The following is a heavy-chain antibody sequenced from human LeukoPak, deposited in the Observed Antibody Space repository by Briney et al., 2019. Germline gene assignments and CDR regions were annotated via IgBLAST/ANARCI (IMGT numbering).Heavy chain of an antibody. D-gene: IGHD1-26*01. J-gene: IGHJ4*02. CDR1: GYTFASYY. CDR3: ARDSTPTYYSGTYYFAY. CDR2: INPSGGST. V-gene: IGHV1-46*01. Sequence: ASVKVSCXASGYTFASYYMHWVRQAPGQGLEWMGIINPSGGSTTYAQKFQGRVTMTRDTSTSTVYMELSSLRSEDTAVYYCARDSTPTYYSGTYYFAYWGQGTLVTVSS.